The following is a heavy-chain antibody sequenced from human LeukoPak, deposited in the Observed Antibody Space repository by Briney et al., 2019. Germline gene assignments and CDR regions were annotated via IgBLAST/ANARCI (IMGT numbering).Heavy chain of an antibody. CDR3: ARGGYYFDY. Sequence: GGSLRLSCAASGFTFSSYEMNWVRPAPGKGLEWVSYIISSSTTIYYADSVKGRFTISRDNAKNSLYLQMNSLRAEDTAVYYCARGGYYFDYWGQGTLVTVSS. D-gene: IGHD3-22*01. CDR2: IISSSTTI. CDR1: GFTFSSYE. V-gene: IGHV3-48*03. J-gene: IGHJ4*02.